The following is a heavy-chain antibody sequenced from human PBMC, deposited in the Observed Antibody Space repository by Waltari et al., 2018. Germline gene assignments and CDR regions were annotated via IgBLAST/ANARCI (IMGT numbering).Heavy chain of an antibody. D-gene: IGHD6-19*01. Sequence: QVQLVESGGGVVQPGRSLRLSCAASGFTFSSYGMHWVRQAPGKGRGWVAVIWYDGSNKYYADSVKGRFTISRDNSKNTLYLQMNSLRAEDTAVYYCARASSGWYDAFDIWGQGTMVTVSS. CDR3: ARASSGWYDAFDI. CDR1: GFTFSSYG. J-gene: IGHJ3*02. CDR2: IWYDGSNK. V-gene: IGHV3-33*01.